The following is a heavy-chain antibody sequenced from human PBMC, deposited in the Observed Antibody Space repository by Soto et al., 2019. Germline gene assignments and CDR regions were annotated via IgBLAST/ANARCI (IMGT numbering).Heavy chain of an antibody. CDR2: INPSGGST. D-gene: IGHD1-26*01. V-gene: IGHV1-46*01. J-gene: IGHJ5*02. CDR3: ARDLRDFLIVGATIGWFDP. Sequence: ASVKVSCKASGYTFTSYYMHWVRQAPGQGLEWMGIINPSGGSTSYAQKFQGRVTMTRDTSTSTVYMELSSLRSEDTAVYYCARDLRDFLIVGATIGWFDPWGQGTLVTVSS. CDR1: GYTFTSYY.